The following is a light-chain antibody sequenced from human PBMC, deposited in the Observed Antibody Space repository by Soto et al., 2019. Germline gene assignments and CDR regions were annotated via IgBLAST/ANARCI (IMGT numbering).Light chain of an antibody. CDR1: QSVSSSY. Sequence: EIVLTQSPGTLSLSPGEGATLSCRASQSVSSSYLAWYQQKPGQAPRLLIYGASSRATGIPDRFSGSGSGTDFTLTISSLQPDDSATYYCQQFNNYPWTFGQGTKVDI. CDR3: QQFNNYPWT. J-gene: IGKJ1*01. CDR2: GAS. V-gene: IGKV3-20*01.